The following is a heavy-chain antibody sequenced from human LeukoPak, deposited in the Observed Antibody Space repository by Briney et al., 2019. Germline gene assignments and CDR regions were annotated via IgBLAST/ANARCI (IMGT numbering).Heavy chain of an antibody. CDR1: GYTFTGYY. Sequence: ASVKVSCKAFGYTFTGYYMHWVRQAPGQGPEWMGWINPNSGGANYAQKFQGRVTMTRDTSISTAYMELSRLRSDDTAVYYCASLPDSSGYYPSNGYYYYGMDVWGQGTTVTVSS. J-gene: IGHJ6*02. D-gene: IGHD3-22*01. V-gene: IGHV1-2*02. CDR2: INPNSGGA. CDR3: ASLPDSSGYYPSNGYYYYGMDV.